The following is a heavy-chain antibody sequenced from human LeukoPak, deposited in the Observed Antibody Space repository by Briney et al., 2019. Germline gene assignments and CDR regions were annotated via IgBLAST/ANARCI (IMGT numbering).Heavy chain of an antibody. J-gene: IGHJ4*02. CDR2: IYYSGSP. CDR3: ARQTAHYTGDSYF. Sequence: PSATLSLTCTVSGDSISSRTYYWAWIRQSPGTELEWLGSIYYSGSPYYNPSLMSRLTIFVDTSKNQFSLKLSSVTAADTAVYYCARQTAHYTGDSYFWGQGALVTVSS. CDR1: GDSISSRTYY. V-gene: IGHV4-39*01. D-gene: IGHD3/OR15-3a*01.